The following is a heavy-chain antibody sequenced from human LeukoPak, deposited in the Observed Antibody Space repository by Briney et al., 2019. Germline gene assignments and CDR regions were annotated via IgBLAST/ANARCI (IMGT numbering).Heavy chain of an antibody. CDR3: ARDGGQDGGNWFDP. V-gene: IGHV4-59*12. J-gene: IGHJ5*02. D-gene: IGHD3-16*01. CDR2: IYYSGST. CDR1: GGSISSYY. Sequence: SETLSLTCTVSGGSISSYYWSWIRQPPGKGLEWIGYIYYSGSTYYNPSLKSRVTISVDTSKNQFSLKLSSVTAADTAVYYCARDGGQDGGNWFDPWGQGTLVTVSS.